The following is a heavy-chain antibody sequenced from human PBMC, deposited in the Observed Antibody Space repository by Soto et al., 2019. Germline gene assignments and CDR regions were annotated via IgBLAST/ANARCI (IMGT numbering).Heavy chain of an antibody. Sequence: SETLSLTCTVSGDSMTSSSYYWGWIRQPPGKGLEWIGSIYYSERTSYNSGSTYYSPSLKSRVTISGDTSKSQFSLKLSSVTAADTAVYYCARHTRNQFDPWGQGTLVTSPQ. CDR3: ARHTRNQFDP. V-gene: IGHV4-39*01. CDR2: IYYSERTSYNSGST. J-gene: IGHJ5*02. CDR1: GDSMTSSSYY.